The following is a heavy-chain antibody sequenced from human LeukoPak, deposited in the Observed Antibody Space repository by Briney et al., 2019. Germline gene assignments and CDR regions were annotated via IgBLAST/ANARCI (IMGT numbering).Heavy chain of an antibody. CDR2: IKKDGSEK. V-gene: IGHV3-7*01. D-gene: IGHD6-13*01. CDR3: ARDSLLIAAAGTGHLRRGAFDI. J-gene: IGHJ3*02. CDR1: GFTFSSYF. Sequence: GGSLRLSCAASGFTFSSYFMSWVRQAPGKGLEWVANIKKDGSEKYYVDSVKGRFTISRDNAKKSLYLQMNSLRAEDTAVYYCARDSLLIAAAGTGHLRRGAFDIWGQGTMVTVSS.